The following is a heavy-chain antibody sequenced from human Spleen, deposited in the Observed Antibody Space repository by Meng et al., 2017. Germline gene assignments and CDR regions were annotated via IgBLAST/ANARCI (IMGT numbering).Heavy chain of an antibody. D-gene: IGHD6-19*01. CDR1: GGSISSSNW. CDR3: VRSSAWVRTGFDP. V-gene: IGHV4-4*02. Sequence: QLQLQESGSGLLKPSGTLSLTCAVSGGSISSSNWWSWVRQPPGKGLEWIGEIYHSGSTNYNPSLKSRVTISVDKSKNQFSLKLSSVTAADTAVYYCVRSSAWVRTGFDPWGQGTLVTVSS. CDR2: IYHSGST. J-gene: IGHJ5*02.